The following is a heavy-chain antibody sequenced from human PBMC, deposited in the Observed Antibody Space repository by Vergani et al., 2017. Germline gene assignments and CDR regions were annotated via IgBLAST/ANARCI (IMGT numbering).Heavy chain of an antibody. V-gene: IGHV4-31*03. J-gene: IGHJ3*02. CDR2: IYYSGST. CDR1: GGSISSGGYY. D-gene: IGHD3-9*01. Sequence: QVQLQESGPGLVKPSQTLSLTCTVSGGSISSGGYYWSWIRQHPGKGLEWIGYIYYSGSTYYNPSLKSRVTISVDTSKNQFSLKLSSVTAADTAVYYCQGVSQRDFDSDDAFDIWGQGTMVTVSS. CDR3: QGVSQRDFDSDDAFDI.